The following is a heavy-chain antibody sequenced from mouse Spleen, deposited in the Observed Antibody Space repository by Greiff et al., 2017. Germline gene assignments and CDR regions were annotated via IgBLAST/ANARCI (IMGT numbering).Heavy chain of an antibody. CDR1: GYAFSSSW. CDR3: ARSAGRGY. J-gene: IGHJ2*01. Sequence: QVQLQQSGPELVKPGASVKISCKASGYAFSSSWMNWVKQRPGKGLEWIGRIYPGDGDTNYNGKFKGKATLTADKSSSTAYMQLSSLTSEDSAVYFCARSAGRGYWGQGTTLTVSA. D-gene: IGHD3-3*01. CDR2: IYPGDGDT. V-gene: IGHV1-82*01.